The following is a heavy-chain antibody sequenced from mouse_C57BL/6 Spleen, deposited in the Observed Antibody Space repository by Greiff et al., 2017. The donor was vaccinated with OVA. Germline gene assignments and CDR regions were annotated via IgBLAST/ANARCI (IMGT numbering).Heavy chain of an antibody. J-gene: IGHJ4*01. Sequence: VKLQESDAELVKPGASVKISCKVSGYTFTDHTIHWMKQRPEQGLEWIGYIYPRDGSTKYNEKFKGKATLTADKSSSTAYMQLNSLTSEDSAVYFCANYYGSSYDAMDYWGQGTSVTVSS. CDR1: GYTFTDHT. D-gene: IGHD1-1*01. CDR3: ANYYGSSYDAMDY. V-gene: IGHV1-78*01. CDR2: IYPRDGST.